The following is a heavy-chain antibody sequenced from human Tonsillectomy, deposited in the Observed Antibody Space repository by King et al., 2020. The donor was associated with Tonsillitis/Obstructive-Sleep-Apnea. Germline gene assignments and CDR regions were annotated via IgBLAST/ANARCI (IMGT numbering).Heavy chain of an antibody. V-gene: IGHV3-21*01. CDR3: AREVSEAVDS. CDR2: ISDSSSYI. Sequence: VQLVESGGGLVKPGGCLRLSCAASGFTFSSYSMNWVRQAAGKGLEWVSSISDSSSYIYYADSVKGRFTISRDNAKNSLYLQMNSLRAEDTAVYYCAREVSEAVDSWGQGTMVTVSS. J-gene: IGHJ3*02. CDR1: GFTFSSYS.